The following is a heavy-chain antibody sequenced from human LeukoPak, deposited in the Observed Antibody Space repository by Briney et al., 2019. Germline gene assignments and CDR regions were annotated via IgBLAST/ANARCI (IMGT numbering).Heavy chain of an antibody. J-gene: IGHJ4*02. V-gene: IGHV3-21*06. CDR1: GSTFNVYA. D-gene: IGHD1-26*01. Sequence: GGSLRLSCAASGSTFNVYAMHWVRQVPGKGPEWISSISGSRDFIYYADSVKGRFTISRDNAKNSLYLDMNSLRVEDTAVYFCVRALVGAAFDTWGQGALVTVSS. CDR2: ISGSRDFI. CDR3: VRALVGAAFDT.